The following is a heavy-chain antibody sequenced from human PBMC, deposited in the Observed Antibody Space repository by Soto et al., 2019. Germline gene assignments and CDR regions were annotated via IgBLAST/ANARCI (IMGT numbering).Heavy chain of an antibody. V-gene: IGHV4-61*01. CDR2: IYYSGST. CDR1: GGSISSGSYY. CDR3: ARAIDSSGYYYVPYYYYYYGMDV. Sequence: PSETLSLTCTASGGSISSGSYYWSWIRQPPGKGLEWIGYIYYSGSTNYNPSLKSRVTISVDTSKNQFSLKLSSVTAADTAVYYCARAIDSSGYYYVPYYYYYYGMDVWGQGTTVTVSS. J-gene: IGHJ6*02. D-gene: IGHD3-22*01.